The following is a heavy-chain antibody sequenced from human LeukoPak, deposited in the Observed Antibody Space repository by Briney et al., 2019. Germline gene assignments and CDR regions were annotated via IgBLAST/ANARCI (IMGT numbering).Heavy chain of an antibody. J-gene: IGHJ5*02. D-gene: IGHD3-10*01. CDR1: GFTFTSYD. V-gene: IGHV1-8*01. Sequence: ASVKVSCKASGFTFTSYDINWVRQTTGQGLEWMGWMNPNNGNTGDAQKFQGRVTMTRDTSISTAYMELRGLRSEDTAMYYCVRDGEGVAISVNYWFDPWGQGTLVTVSS. CDR3: VRDGEGVAISVNYWFDP. CDR2: MNPNNGNT.